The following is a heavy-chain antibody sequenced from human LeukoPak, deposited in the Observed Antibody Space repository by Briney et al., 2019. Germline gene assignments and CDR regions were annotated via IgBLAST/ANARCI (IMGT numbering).Heavy chain of an antibody. CDR1: GFTFDDYA. J-gene: IGHJ4*02. CDR2: ISWNSGSI. Sequence: PGGSLRLSCAASGFTFDDYAMHWVRQAPGKGLEWVSGISWNSGSIGYADSVKGRFTISRDNAKNSLYLQMNSLRAEDTAVYYCARGVATIGNDYWGQGTLVTVSS. CDR3: ARGVATIGNDY. D-gene: IGHD5-12*01. V-gene: IGHV3-9*01.